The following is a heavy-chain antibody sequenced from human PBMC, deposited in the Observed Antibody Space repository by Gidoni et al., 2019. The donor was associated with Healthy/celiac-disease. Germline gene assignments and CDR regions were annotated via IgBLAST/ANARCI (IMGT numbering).Heavy chain of an antibody. CDR1: GGSISSSSYY. Sequence: QLQLQESGLGLVKPSETLSLTCTVSGGSISSSSYYWGWIRQPPGKGLEWIGSIYYSGSTYYNPSLKSRVTISVDTSKNQFSLKLSSVTAADTAVYYCARGGDDYGDLSFDYWGQGTLVTVSS. V-gene: IGHV4-39*07. CDR3: ARGGDDYGDLSFDY. CDR2: IYYSGST. J-gene: IGHJ4*02. D-gene: IGHD4-17*01.